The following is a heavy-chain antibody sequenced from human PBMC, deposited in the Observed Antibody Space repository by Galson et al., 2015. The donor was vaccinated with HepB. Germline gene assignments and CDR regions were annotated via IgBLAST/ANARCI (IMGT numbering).Heavy chain of an antibody. CDR3: ARGTTVTTGAFDI. Sequence: SLRLSCAASGFTFSSYSMNWVRQAPGKGLEWVSYISSSSSTIYYADSVKGRFTISRDNAKNSLYLQMNSLRAEDTAVYYCARGTTVTTGAFDIWGQGTMVTVSS. J-gene: IGHJ3*02. V-gene: IGHV3-48*01. CDR1: GFTFSSYS. CDR2: ISSSSSTI. D-gene: IGHD4-17*01.